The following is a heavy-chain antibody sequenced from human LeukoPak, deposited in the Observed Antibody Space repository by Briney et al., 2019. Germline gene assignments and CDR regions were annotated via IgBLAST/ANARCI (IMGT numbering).Heavy chain of an antibody. CDR2: ISDRGASI. CDR3: ARDSGYCDNINCHHFDY. V-gene: IGHV3-48*03. D-gene: IGHD3-22*01. J-gene: IGHJ4*02. CDR1: GFTFSTYE. Sequence: GGSLRLSCAASGFTFSTYEMNWVRQAPGKGLEWISYISDRGASIYYADSVKGRFTISRDNAKNSLYLQVNSLRGEDTAVYYCARDSGYCDNINCHHFDYWGQGTLVTVSS.